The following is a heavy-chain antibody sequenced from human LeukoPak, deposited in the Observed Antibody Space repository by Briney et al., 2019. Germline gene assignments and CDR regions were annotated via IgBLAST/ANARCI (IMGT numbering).Heavy chain of an antibody. D-gene: IGHD3-10*01. Sequence: SETLSLTCTVSGGSITGYHWSWIRQPPGKGLEWVGSIYFSGTTYYNPSLKSRVTISVDTSKNQFSLKLSSVTAADTAVYYCASAPRRGSIGGPDNWGQGTLVTVSS. J-gene: IGHJ4*02. CDR3: ASAPRRGSIGGPDN. CDR1: GGSITGYH. V-gene: IGHV4-39*01. CDR2: IYFSGTT.